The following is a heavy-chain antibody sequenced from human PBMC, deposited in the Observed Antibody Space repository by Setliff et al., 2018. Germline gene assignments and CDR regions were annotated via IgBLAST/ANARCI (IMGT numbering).Heavy chain of an antibody. V-gene: IGHV3-23*01. CDR2: ISGSGGST. CDR1: GFSFSNSP. J-gene: IGHJ4*02. Sequence: PGGSLRLSCAASGFSFSNSPMTWVRQAPGKGLEWVSGISGSGGSTYYADSVKGRFTISRDNSKNTLYLRMDSLRAEDTAVYYCGKCGSCYLSASDHWGQGALVTVSS. CDR3: GKCGSCYLSASDH. D-gene: IGHD3-22*01.